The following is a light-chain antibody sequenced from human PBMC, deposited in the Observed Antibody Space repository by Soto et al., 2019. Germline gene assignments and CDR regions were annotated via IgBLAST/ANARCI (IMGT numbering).Light chain of an antibody. CDR1: QSVLYSSNNKNY. V-gene: IGKV4-1*01. J-gene: IGKJ3*01. CDR3: QQYYSAALA. CDR2: WAS. Sequence: DIVLTQSPDSLAVSLGERATINCKSSQSVLYSSNNKNYLAWCQQKPGQPPKLLIYWASTRESGVPDRFSRSGSGRDFPLIISSLQAEDVVGYYCQQYYSAALAFGPGTKVDI.